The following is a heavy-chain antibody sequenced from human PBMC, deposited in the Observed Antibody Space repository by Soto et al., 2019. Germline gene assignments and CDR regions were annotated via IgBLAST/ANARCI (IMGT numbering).Heavy chain of an antibody. J-gene: IGHJ5*02. D-gene: IGHD2-15*01. CDR2: IKSKSDGGTT. CDR1: VFTFSNAW. V-gene: IGHV3-15*01. CDR3: TTDLWRIAVVVGPTGYFNP. Sequence: PWWSLRLSCAASVFTFSNAWMSWVRQAPGKGLDWVGRIKSKSDGGTTEYAAPVRGRFTISRDDSKNTLYLQMNSLKTEDTAVYYCTTDLWRIAVVVGPTGYFNPWGQGTPVTVSS.